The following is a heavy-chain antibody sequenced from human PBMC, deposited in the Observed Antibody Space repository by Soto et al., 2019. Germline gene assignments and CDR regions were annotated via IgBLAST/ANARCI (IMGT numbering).Heavy chain of an antibody. J-gene: IGHJ5*02. CDR1: GGTFSSYA. V-gene: IGHV1-69*13. Sequence: AASVKVSCKASGGTFSSYAISWVRQAPGQGLKWMGGIIPIFGTANYAQKFQGRVTITADESTSTAYMELSSLRSEDTAVYYCARSPEKGLRLTQAFDPWGQGTLVTVSS. CDR2: IIPIFGTA. D-gene: IGHD6-6*01. CDR3: ARSPEKGLRLTQAFDP.